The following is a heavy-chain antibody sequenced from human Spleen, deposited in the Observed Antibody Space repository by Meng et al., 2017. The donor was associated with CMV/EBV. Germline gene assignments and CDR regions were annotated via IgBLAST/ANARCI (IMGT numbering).Heavy chain of an antibody. J-gene: IGHJ4*02. CDR2: IHPHRGDT. D-gene: IGHD7-27*01. CDR1: GYTFTAHY. V-gene: IGHV1-2*02. CDR3: ARDNNWGQAY. Sequence: ASVKVSCKASGYTFTAHYFHWVRQAPGQGLEWMGWIHPHRGDTNYAQQCQGRVTLTRETSIKPGYMQLTRLASDDTAVYYCARDNNWGQAYWGQGTLVTVSS.